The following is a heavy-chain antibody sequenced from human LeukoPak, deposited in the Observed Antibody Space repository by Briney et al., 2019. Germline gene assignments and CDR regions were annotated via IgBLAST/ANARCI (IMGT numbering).Heavy chain of an antibody. Sequence: PSETLSLTCTVSGGSISSVSYYWSWIRQPAGKGLEWIGRIYTSGDVIGSTNYNPSLKSRVTISVDTSKNQFSLKLSSVTAADTAVYYCASQGYCSGGSCFKGWFDPWGQGTLVTVSS. D-gene: IGHD2-15*01. CDR2: IYTSGDVIGST. CDR1: GGSISSVSYY. V-gene: IGHV4-61*02. CDR3: ASQGYCSGGSCFKGWFDP. J-gene: IGHJ5*02.